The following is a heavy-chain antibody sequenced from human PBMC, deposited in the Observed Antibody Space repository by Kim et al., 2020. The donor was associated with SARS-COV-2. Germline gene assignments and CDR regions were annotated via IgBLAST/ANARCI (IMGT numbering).Heavy chain of an antibody. Sequence: YANSVQGPFTISRDNSKNTVYLPMNSLRAEDTAVYYCARDRTFASAFDIWGQGTMVTVSS. J-gene: IGHJ3*02. V-gene: IGHV3-30*01. CDR3: ARDRTFASAFDI. D-gene: IGHD2-8*01.